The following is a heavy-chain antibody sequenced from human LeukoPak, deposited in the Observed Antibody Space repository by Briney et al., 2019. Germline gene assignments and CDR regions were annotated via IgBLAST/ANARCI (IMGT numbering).Heavy chain of an antibody. V-gene: IGHV4-38-2*02. CDR3: ARANGGSDYYYMDV. CDR1: GYSISSGYY. J-gene: IGHJ6*03. CDR2: IYHSGST. Sequence: SETLSLTCTVSGYSISSGYYWGWIRQPPGKGLEWIGSIYHSGSTYYNPSLKSRVTISVDTSKNQFSLKLSSVTTADTAVYYCARANGGSDYYYMDVWGKGTTVTISS. D-gene: IGHD2-8*01.